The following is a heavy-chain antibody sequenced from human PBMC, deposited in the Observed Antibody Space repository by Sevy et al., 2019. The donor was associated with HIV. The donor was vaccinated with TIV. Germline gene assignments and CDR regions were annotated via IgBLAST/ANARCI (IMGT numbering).Heavy chain of an antibody. D-gene: IGHD6-13*01. CDR1: GFTFSSYE. V-gene: IGHV3-48*03. Sequence: LSLTCVISGFTFSSYEMNWVRQAPGKGLEWVSHISNSGSIIYYEDSVKGRFTISRDNAKNSLYLQMNSLRAEDTAVYYCAREDGSRQYFQYWGQGTLVTVSS. CDR3: AREDGSRQYFQY. J-gene: IGHJ1*01. CDR2: ISNSGSII.